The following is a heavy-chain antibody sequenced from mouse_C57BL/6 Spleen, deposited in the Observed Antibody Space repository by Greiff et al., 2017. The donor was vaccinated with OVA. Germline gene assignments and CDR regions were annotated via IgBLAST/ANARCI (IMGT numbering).Heavy chain of an antibody. CDR1: GYAFSSYW. V-gene: IGHV1-80*01. Sequence: LVESGAELVKPGASVKISCKASGYAFSSYWMNWVKQRPGKGLEWIGQIYPGDGDTNYNGKFKGKATLTADKSSSTAYMQLSSLTSEDSAVYFCARTYDYGDYAMDYWGQGTSVTVSS. D-gene: IGHD2-4*01. CDR3: ARTYDYGDYAMDY. J-gene: IGHJ4*01. CDR2: IYPGDGDT.